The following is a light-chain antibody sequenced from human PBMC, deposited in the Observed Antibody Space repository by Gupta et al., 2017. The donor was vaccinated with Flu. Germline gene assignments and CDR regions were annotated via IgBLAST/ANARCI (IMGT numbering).Light chain of an antibody. CDR1: SSDVGGYNY. V-gene: IGLV2-14*03. CDR3: SSYTSSSTPVV. Sequence: QSALTQPASVSGSPGQSITISCTGTSSDVGGYNYVSWYQQHPGKAPKLMIYDVSNRPSGVSICFFGSKYGNKAALTISGLQAEEEAAYYCSSYTSSSTPVVFDGGTKLTVL. CDR2: DVS. J-gene: IGLJ2*01.